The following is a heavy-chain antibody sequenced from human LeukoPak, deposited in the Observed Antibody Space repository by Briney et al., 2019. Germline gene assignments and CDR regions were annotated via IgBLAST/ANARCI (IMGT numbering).Heavy chain of an antibody. CDR2: IKQDGSEK. D-gene: IGHD3-9*01. J-gene: IGHJ4*02. CDR3: AGGTGFIIKD. CDR1: GFTFSLYW. Sequence: GGSLRLSCAASGFTFSLYWTNWVRRAPGKGLEWVANIKQDGSEKNYVDSVKGRFTISRDNAENPLYLQMNNLRVEDTAMYYCAGGTGFIIKDWGQGTLVTVSS. V-gene: IGHV3-7*03.